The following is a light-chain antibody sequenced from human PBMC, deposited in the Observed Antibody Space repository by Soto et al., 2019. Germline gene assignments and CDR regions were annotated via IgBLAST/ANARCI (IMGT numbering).Light chain of an antibody. V-gene: IGKV3-20*01. CDR2: GAS. CDR1: QSVSSSY. CDR3: QQYGSSRGT. Sequence: EILLTQSPVTLSLSPGERATLSCRASQSVSSSYLAWYQQKPGQAPRLLIYGASSRATGIPDRFSGSGSGTDFTLTISRLEPEDFAVYYCQQYGSSRGTFGQGTKVDIK. J-gene: IGKJ1*01.